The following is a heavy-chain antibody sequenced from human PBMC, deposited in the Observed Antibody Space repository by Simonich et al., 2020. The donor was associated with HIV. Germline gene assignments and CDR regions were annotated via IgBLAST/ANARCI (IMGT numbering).Heavy chain of an antibody. D-gene: IGHD7-27*01. CDR3: ALGWGSGWYFDL. Sequence: EVQLVESGGGLVQSGGSLRLSCAASGFTFSNHWMTWVRQSPWKGLEWVAYINQDGSEKNYVDSVKGRFTISRDNAKNSLSLLMNSLRDEDTALYYCALGWGSGWYFDLWGRATLVTVSS. CDR1: GFTFSNHW. V-gene: IGHV3-7*01. J-gene: IGHJ2*01. CDR2: INQDGSEK.